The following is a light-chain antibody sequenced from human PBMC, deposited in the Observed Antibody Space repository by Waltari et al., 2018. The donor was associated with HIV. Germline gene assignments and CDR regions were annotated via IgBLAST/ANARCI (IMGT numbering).Light chain of an antibody. CDR2: DNN. Sequence: QSVLTQPPSVSAAPGQKVTIPCSGSSSNIRHNYVSWYQQLPGTAPKLLIYDNNKRPSGIPDRFSGSKSGTSATLGITGLQTGDEADYYCGTWDSSLSAGVFGGGTKLTVL. CDR3: GTWDSSLSAGV. CDR1: SSNIRHNY. J-gene: IGLJ3*02. V-gene: IGLV1-51*01.